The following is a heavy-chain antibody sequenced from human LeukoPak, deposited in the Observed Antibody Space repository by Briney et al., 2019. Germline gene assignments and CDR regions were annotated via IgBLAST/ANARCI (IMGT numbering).Heavy chain of an antibody. D-gene: IGHD5-24*01. CDR1: GGSISSNY. J-gene: IGHJ4*02. V-gene: IGHV4-59*01. Sequence: PSETLSLTCTVSGGSISSNYWSWIRQPPGKGLEWIGYISYSGGTNYNPSLKSRVTISVDTSKNHFSLRLSSVTAADTAVYYCARGHTILDGYSYETRTFVYWGQGTLVTVSS. CDR3: ARGHTILDGYSYETRTFVY. CDR2: ISYSGGT.